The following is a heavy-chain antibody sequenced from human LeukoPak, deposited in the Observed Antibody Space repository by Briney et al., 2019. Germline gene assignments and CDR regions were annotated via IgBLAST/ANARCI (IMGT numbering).Heavy chain of an antibody. CDR2: ISYDGSHK. J-gene: IGHJ6*02. CDR1: GFTFSSYG. V-gene: IGHV3-30*03. Sequence: PGGSLRLSCAASGFTFSSYGMHWVRQAPGKGLEWVAVISYDGSHKYYADSVKGRFTISRDNSKYTLYLQIDSLRAEDTVVYYCAREISPVPQAHYGMDVWGQGTTVTVSS. CDR3: AREISPVPQAHYGMDV. D-gene: IGHD3-3*01.